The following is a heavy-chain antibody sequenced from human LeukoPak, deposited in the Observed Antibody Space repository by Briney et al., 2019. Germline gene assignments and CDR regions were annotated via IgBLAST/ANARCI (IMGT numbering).Heavy chain of an antibody. Sequence: PSETLSLTCTVSGGSTSSSSYYWGWIRQPPGKGLEWIGSIYYSGSTYYNPSLKSRVTISVDTSKNQFSLKLSSVTAADTAVYYCARGGPRVRFLEWLFHYWGQGTLVTVSS. CDR3: ARGGPRVRFLEWLFHY. CDR1: GGSTSSSSYY. D-gene: IGHD3-3*01. V-gene: IGHV4-39*07. J-gene: IGHJ4*02. CDR2: IYYSGST.